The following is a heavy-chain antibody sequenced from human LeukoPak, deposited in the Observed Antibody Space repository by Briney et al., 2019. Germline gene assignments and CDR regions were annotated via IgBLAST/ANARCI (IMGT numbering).Heavy chain of an antibody. D-gene: IGHD6-19*01. J-gene: IGHJ4*02. CDR3: AKYSDSYSSGWPPYDY. CDR2: ISGSGGST. Sequence: GGSLRLSCAASGFTLSSYAMSWVRQAPGKGLEWVSAISGSGGSTYYADSVKGRFTISRDNSKNTLYLQMNSLRAEDTAVYYCAKYSDSYSSGWPPYDYWDQGTLVTVSS. V-gene: IGHV3-23*01. CDR1: GFTLSSYA.